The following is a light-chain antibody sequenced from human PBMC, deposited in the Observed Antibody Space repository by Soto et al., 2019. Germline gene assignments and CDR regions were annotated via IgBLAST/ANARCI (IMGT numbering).Light chain of an antibody. CDR2: DVT. V-gene: IGLV2-11*01. CDR1: SSDVGGYNY. J-gene: IGLJ3*02. Sequence: QLVLTQPHSVSGSPGQSVTISCTGSSSDVGGYNYVSWYQLHPGKAPKLLIYDVTKRPSGVPDRFSGSKSGNTASLTISGLQAEDEADYSCCSYAGSYTFVVFGGGTKLTVL. CDR3: CSYAGSYTFVV.